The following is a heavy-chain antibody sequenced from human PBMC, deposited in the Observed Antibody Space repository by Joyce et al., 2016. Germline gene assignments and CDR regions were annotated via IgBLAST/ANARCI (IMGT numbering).Heavy chain of an antibody. V-gene: IGHV4-31*03. D-gene: IGHD3-10*01. CDR1: GGSISSGGFY. Sequence: QVQLQESGPGLVKPSQTLSLTCTVPGGSISSGGFYWSWIRHHPGKGLEWIGYISYSGSNYYNPSLKSRLARSVDTSKNQFSLKLSSVTAADTAVYYCARDLFGSGIFDYWGQGTLVTVSS. CDR2: ISYSGSN. J-gene: IGHJ4*02. CDR3: ARDLFGSGIFDY.